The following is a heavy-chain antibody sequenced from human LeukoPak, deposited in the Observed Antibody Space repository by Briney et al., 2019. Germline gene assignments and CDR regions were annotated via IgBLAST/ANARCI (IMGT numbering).Heavy chain of an antibody. CDR2: ISSSSSYT. J-gene: IGHJ4*02. V-gene: IGHV3-21*04. D-gene: IGHD2-15*01. CDR3: ARDYCSGGTCYSGYGY. Sequence: PGGSLRLSCAASGFTFSSYSMNWVRQAPGKGLEWVSSISSSSSYTYYADSVKGRFTISRDNSKNTLYLQMNSLRAEDTAVYYCARDYCSGGTCYSGYGYWGQGTLVTVSS. CDR1: GFTFSSYS.